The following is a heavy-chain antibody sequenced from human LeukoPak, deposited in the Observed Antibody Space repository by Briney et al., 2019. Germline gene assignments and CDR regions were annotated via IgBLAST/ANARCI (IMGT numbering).Heavy chain of an antibody. CDR1: GGSTSPYF. Sequence: PSETLSLTCTVSGGSTSPYFWSWIRQPPGKGPEWIGYIYTDGSTKYNPSLKSRVTISLDTSKNQFSLKLSSVTAADTAVYYCARRQIYFDHWGQGTLVTVSS. CDR3: ARRQIYFDH. V-gene: IGHV4-4*09. CDR2: IYTDGST. J-gene: IGHJ4*02.